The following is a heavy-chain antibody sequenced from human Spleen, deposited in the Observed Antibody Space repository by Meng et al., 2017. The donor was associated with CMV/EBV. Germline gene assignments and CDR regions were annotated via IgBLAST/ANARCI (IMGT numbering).Heavy chain of an antibody. Sequence: GESPKISCVASGFTFSNYGMNWVRQVPGKGLVWVSRISGDGTTTTYADSVRGRFTISRDNAKNTLYLQMDSLRAGDTAVYYCARDGKYCSSGTCDYYVMDVWGQGTTVTVSS. D-gene: IGHD2-15*01. J-gene: IGHJ6*02. CDR2: ISGDGTTT. V-gene: IGHV3-74*01. CDR1: GFTFSNYG. CDR3: ARDGKYCSSGTCDYYVMDV.